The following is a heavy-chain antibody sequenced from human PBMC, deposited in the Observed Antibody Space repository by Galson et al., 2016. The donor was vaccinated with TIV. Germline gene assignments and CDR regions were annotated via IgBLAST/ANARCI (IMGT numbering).Heavy chain of an antibody. CDR2: INTDGSTT. D-gene: IGHD1-1*01. CDR1: GFTFSTYW. J-gene: IGHJ4*02. V-gene: IGHV3-74*01. CDR3: VRDYQLADY. Sequence: SLRLSCAASGFTFSTYWMHWVRQAPGRGLVWVSRINTDGSTTNYADSVKGRFTIPRDDAKNSLYLQMNGLRAEDTAFYYCVRDYQLADYWGQGTLVIVSS.